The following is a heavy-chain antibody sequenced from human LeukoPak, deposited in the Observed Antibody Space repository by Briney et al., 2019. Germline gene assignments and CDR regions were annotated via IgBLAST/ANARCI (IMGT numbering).Heavy chain of an antibody. CDR3: ARGVEGSYYYDSSGKGNALDI. J-gene: IGHJ3*02. CDR1: GFTFSSYS. D-gene: IGHD3-22*01. V-gene: IGHV3-48*02. Sequence: GGSLRLSCAASGFTFSSYSMNWVRKAPGKGLEWVSYISSSSTIIYYANSVKGRFTISRDNAKNSLYLQMNSLRDEDTAVYYCARGVEGSYYYDSSGKGNALDIWGQGTMVTVSS. CDR2: ISSSSTII.